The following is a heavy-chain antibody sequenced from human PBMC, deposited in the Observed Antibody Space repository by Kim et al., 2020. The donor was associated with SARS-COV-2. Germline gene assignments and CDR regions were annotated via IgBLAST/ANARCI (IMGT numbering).Heavy chain of an antibody. Sequence: SETLSLTCAVYGGSFSGYYWSWIRQPPGKGLEWIGEINHSGSTNYNPSLKSRVTISVDTSKNQFSLKLSSVTAADTAVYYCARVVKYYGSGSYYSYYYYYGMDVWGQGTTVTLSS. V-gene: IGHV4-34*01. CDR3: ARVVKYYGSGSYYSYYYYYGMDV. J-gene: IGHJ6*02. CDR1: GGSFSGYY. CDR2: INHSGST. D-gene: IGHD3-10*01.